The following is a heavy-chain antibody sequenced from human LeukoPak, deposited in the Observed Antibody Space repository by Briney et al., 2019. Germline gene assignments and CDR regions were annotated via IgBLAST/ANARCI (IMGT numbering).Heavy chain of an antibody. J-gene: IGHJ4*02. V-gene: IGHV1-18*01. Sequence: ASVKVSCKASGYTFTNYAISWVRQAPGQGLEWMGWISVYSDDTKSAQNFQGRITMTTDTSTSTAYMELRSLRSDDTAVYYCAGEGDSSGYFFRPDYWGQGTLVTVSS. CDR3: AGEGDSSGYFFRPDY. CDR1: GYTFTNYA. CDR2: ISVYSDDT. D-gene: IGHD3-22*01.